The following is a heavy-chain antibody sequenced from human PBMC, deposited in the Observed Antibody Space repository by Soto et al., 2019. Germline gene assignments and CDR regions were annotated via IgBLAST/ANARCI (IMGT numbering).Heavy chain of an antibody. J-gene: IGHJ4*02. CDR3: ARGGYYFDY. V-gene: IGHV4-61*08. Sequence: SETLSLTCSVSGGSVSRGGYYWSWIRQLPGRGLEWIGYIYSTGSTNYNPSLKSRVTISVDTSKNQFSLKLSSVTAADTAVYYCARGGYYFDYWGQGTLVTVSS. CDR1: GGSVSRGGYY. CDR2: IYSTGST.